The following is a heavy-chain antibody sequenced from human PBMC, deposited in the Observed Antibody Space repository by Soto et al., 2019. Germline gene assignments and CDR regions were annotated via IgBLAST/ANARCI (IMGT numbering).Heavy chain of an antibody. Sequence: PGGSLRLSCAASGFTFSSYGMHWVRQAPGKGLEWVAVISYDGSNKYYADSVKGRFTISRDNSKNTLYLQMNSLRAEDTAVYYCAKEKSYYDFWSGPDYWGQGTLVTVS. V-gene: IGHV3-30*18. CDR2: ISYDGSNK. D-gene: IGHD3-3*01. CDR3: AKEKSYYDFWSGPDY. CDR1: GFTFSSYG. J-gene: IGHJ4*02.